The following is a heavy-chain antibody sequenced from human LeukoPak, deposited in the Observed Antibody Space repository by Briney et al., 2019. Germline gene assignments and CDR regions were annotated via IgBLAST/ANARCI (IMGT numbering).Heavy chain of an antibody. CDR3: ARDSREYCSSTSCSDGFDP. V-gene: IGHV3-21*01. J-gene: IGHJ5*02. CDR2: ISGVSSYT. CDR1: GFTFSSYI. D-gene: IGHD2-2*01. Sequence: GGALRLSCAASGFTFSSYIMNGVRQAPGKGLEWVSYISGVSSYTYYADSVKGRFTISRDNAKNSLYLKMNSLRAKDTAEYYCARDSREYCSSTSCSDGFDPWGQGTLVTVSS.